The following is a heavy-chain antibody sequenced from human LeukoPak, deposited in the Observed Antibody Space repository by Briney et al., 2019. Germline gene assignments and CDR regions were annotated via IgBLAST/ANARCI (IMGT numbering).Heavy chain of an antibody. CDR1: GGSISGHC. Sequence: PSETLSLTCTVYGGSISGHCWTWVRQPPGKALEYIGQIHYSGRPDYNPSLKSRLTMSVDTSENQLSLRVTSVTATDTAVYYCARFGVDYNMYVWGQGTTVTVSS. CDR3: ARFGVDYNMYV. D-gene: IGHD3-16*01. CDR2: IHYSGRP. J-gene: IGHJ6*02. V-gene: IGHV4-59*11.